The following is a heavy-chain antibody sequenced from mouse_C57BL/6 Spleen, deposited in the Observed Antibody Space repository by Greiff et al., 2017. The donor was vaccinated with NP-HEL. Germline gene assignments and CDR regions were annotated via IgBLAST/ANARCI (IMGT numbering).Heavy chain of an antibody. CDR1: GYTFTSYW. J-gene: IGHJ1*03. D-gene: IGHD1-1*01. CDR2: IDPSDSET. CDR3: ARYGSSYRYFDV. V-gene: IGHV1-52*01. Sequence: VQLQQPGAELVRPGSSVKLSCKASGYTFTSYWMHWVKQRPIQGLEWIGNIDPSDSETHYNQKFKDKATLTVDKSSSTAYMQLSSLTSEDSAVYYCARYGSSYRYFDVWGTGTTVTVSS.